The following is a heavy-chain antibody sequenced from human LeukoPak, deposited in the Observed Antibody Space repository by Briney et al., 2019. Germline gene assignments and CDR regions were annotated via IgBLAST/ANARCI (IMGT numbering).Heavy chain of an antibody. CDR3: ATNTPDYGDYGEFDY. J-gene: IGHJ4*02. CDR2: INHSGST. CDR1: GGSFSGYY. Sequence: SETLSLTCAVYGGSFSGYYWSWIRQPPGKGLEWIGEINHSGSTNYNPSLKSRVTISVDTSKNQFSLKLSSVTAADTAVYYCATNTPDYGDYGEFDYWGQGTLVTVSS. D-gene: IGHD4-17*01. V-gene: IGHV4-34*01.